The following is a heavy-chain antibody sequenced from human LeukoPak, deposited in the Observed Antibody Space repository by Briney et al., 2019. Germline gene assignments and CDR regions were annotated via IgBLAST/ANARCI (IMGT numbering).Heavy chain of an antibody. CDR2: INPSGGST. V-gene: IGHV1-46*01. D-gene: IGHD2-8*02. J-gene: IGHJ4*02. Sequence: ASVKVSCKASGYTFTSYYMHWVRQAPGQGLEWMGIINPSGGSTSYAQKFQGRVTITADESTSTAYMELSSLRSEDTAVYYCARQAPHHAALVLGYWGQGTLVTVSS. CDR1: GYTFTSYY. CDR3: ARQAPHHAALVLGY.